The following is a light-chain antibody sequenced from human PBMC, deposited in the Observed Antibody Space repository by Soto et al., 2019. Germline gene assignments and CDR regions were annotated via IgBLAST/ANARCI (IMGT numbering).Light chain of an antibody. V-gene: IGLV2-8*01. Sequence: QSVLTQPASVSGSPGQSITISCTGTSSDVGGYNYVSWYQQHPGKAPKLMIYEVNKLPSGVPDRFSGSNSGNTASLTVSGLQAEDEADYYCSSYAGSSNVFGTGTKLTVL. CDR2: EVN. CDR3: SSYAGSSNV. J-gene: IGLJ1*01. CDR1: SSDVGGYNY.